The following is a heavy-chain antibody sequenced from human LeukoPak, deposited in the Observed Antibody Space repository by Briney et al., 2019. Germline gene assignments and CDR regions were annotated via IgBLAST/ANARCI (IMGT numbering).Heavy chain of an antibody. Sequence: PGGSLRLSCAASGFTFSSYSMNWVRQAPGKGLEWVSSISSSSSYIYYADSVKGRFTISRDNAKNSLYLQMNSLRAEDTAVYYCASERIYSYGYSPFDYWGQGTLVTVSS. J-gene: IGHJ4*02. CDR1: GFTFSSYS. V-gene: IGHV3-21*01. CDR3: ASERIYSYGYSPFDY. CDR2: ISSSSSYI. D-gene: IGHD5-18*01.